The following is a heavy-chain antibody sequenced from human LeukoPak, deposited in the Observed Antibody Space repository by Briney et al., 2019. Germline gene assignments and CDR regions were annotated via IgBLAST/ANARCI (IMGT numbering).Heavy chain of an antibody. D-gene: IGHD1-26*01. J-gene: IGHJ4*02. CDR3: AKSGPVYSGSYYFDY. CDR1: GFTFSSYA. CDR2: ISGSGGST. V-gene: IGHV3-23*01. Sequence: GGSLRLACAASGFTFSSYAMSWVRQAPGKGLEWVSAISGSGGSTYYADSVKGRFTISRDNSKNTLYLQMNSLRAEDTAVYYCAKSGPVYSGSYYFDYWGQGTLVTVSS.